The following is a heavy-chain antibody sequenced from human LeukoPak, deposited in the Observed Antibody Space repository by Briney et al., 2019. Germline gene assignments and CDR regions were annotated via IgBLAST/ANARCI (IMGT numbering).Heavy chain of an antibody. CDR1: GFTFSTYS. J-gene: IGHJ4*02. CDR3: ARGLSSSWRTFDY. Sequence: PGGSLRLSCAASGFTFSTYSMTWLRQAPGKGLEWVSSISGRSNYIYYGDYVKGRFTISRDNAKNSLYLQMNSLRAEDTAVYYCARGLSSSWRTFDYWGQGTLVTVSS. D-gene: IGHD6-13*01. CDR2: ISGRSNYI. V-gene: IGHV3-21*06.